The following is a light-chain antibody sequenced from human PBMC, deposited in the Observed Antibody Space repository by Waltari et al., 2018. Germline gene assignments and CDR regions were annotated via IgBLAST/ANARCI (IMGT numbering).Light chain of an antibody. Sequence: SYELTQPSSVSVSPGQTARITCSGELLSTKYARWFQQRPGQAPWLVIYKDSERPSGIPERFSGSSSGTTVILTISGAQVEDEADYYCYSATDNNLRVFGGGTKLTVL. CDR1: LLSTKY. CDR2: KDS. V-gene: IGLV3-27*01. J-gene: IGLJ3*02. CDR3: YSATDNNLRV.